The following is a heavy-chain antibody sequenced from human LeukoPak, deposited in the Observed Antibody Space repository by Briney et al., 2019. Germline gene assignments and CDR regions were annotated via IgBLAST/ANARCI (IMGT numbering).Heavy chain of an antibody. CDR1: GFTFTNHG. J-gene: IGHJ4*02. CDR3: ARDQFYFHSSGYYSRTGEFDY. D-gene: IGHD3-22*01. CDR2: IKEDGSEK. Sequence: GGSLRLSCAASGFTFTNHGMHWVRQAPGKGLEWVANIKEDGSEKYYVDSVKGRFTISRDNAKNSLYLQMNSLRAEDTAVYYCARDQFYFHSSGYYSRTGEFDYWGQGTLVTVSS. V-gene: IGHV3-7*01.